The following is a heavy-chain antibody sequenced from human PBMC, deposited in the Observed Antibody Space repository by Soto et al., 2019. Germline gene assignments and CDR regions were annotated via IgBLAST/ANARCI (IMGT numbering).Heavy chain of an antibody. CDR2: INHSGST. D-gene: IGHD2-15*01. CDR1: GGSFSGYY. J-gene: IGHJ4*02. V-gene: IGHV4-34*01. Sequence: SETLSLTCAVYGGSFSGYYWSWIRQPPGKGLEWIGEINHSGSTNYNPSLKSRVTISVDTSKNQFSLKLSSVTAADTAVYYCARAIRCSGGSCYSGPKPFDYWGQGTLVPVSS. CDR3: ARAIRCSGGSCYSGPKPFDY.